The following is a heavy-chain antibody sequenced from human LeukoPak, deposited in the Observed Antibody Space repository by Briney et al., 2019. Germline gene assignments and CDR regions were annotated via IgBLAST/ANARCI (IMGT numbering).Heavy chain of an antibody. CDR1: GFTFSNYE. CDR3: ARGWFDP. J-gene: IGHJ5*02. CDR2: ISYTGTTI. Sequence: GGSLRLSCAASGFTFSNYEMNWVRQAPGKGLEWLSIISYTGTTIYYADSVKGRFTISRDNAQNSLYLQMNSLRAEDTAVYYCARGWFDPWGQGTLVTVSS. V-gene: IGHV3-48*03.